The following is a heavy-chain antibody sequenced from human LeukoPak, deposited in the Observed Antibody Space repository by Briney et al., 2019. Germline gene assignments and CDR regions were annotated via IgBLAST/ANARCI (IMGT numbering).Heavy chain of an antibody. J-gene: IGHJ4*02. D-gene: IGHD6-13*01. Sequence: PSETLSLTCAVHGGSFSGYYWSWIRQPPGKGLEWIGEIKHSGSTNYNPSLKSRVTISVDTSKNQFSLKLSSVTAADTAVYYCARVARGSSWKVRTDYWGQGTLVTVSS. CDR2: IKHSGST. CDR1: GGSFSGYY. V-gene: IGHV4-34*01. CDR3: ARVARGSSWKVRTDY.